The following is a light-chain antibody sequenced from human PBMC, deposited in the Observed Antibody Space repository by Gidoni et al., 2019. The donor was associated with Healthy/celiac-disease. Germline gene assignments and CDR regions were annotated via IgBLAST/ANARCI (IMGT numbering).Light chain of an antibody. Sequence: EIVMTQSPATLSVSPGERATLSCRASQSVSSNLAWYQQKPGQAPRLLIHGASTRATGIPARFSSSGSGTEFTLTISSLQSEDFAVYYCQQYNSWPPTLTFGGGTKVEIK. CDR2: GAS. J-gene: IGKJ4*01. CDR3: QQYNSWPPTLT. CDR1: QSVSSN. V-gene: IGKV3-15*01.